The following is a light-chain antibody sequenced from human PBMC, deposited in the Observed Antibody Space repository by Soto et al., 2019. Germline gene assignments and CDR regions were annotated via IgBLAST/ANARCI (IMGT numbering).Light chain of an antibody. CDR3: QRYGTSPGT. CDR1: QSVSSN. V-gene: IGKV3-20*01. CDR2: GAS. Sequence: EIVMTQSPATLSVSPGARAPLSCRARQSVSSNLAWYQQKPGQAPRLLIYGASSRATGIPDRFSGSGSGTDFTLTISRLEPEDFAVYFCQRYGTSPGTFGQGTKVDIK. J-gene: IGKJ1*01.